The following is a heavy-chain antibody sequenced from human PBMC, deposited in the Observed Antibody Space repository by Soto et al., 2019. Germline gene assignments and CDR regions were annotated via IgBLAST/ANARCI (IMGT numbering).Heavy chain of an antibody. J-gene: IGHJ4*02. CDR1: GGSISSYY. D-gene: IGHD2-15*01. CDR3: AASGGVVVAATPDY. Sequence: SETLSLTCTVSGGSISSYYWSWIRQPPGKGLEWIGYIYYSGSTNYNPSLKSRVTISVDTSKNQFSLKLSSVTAADTAVYYCAASGGVVVAATPDYWGQGTLVTVSS. V-gene: IGHV4-59*01. CDR2: IYYSGST.